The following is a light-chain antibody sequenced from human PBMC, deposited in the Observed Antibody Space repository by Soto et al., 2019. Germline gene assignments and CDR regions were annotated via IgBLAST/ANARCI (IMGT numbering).Light chain of an antibody. CDR2: GAS. CDR1: QSVSSSY. J-gene: IGKJ4*01. Sequence: LTLSPGTLSLNQGERATLSCRASQSVSSSYLAWYQQKPGQAPRLLIYGASSRATGIPDRFSGSGSGTDFTLTISRLEPEDFAVYYCQQYGSSPLTFCGGTNVDIK. CDR3: QQYGSSPLT. V-gene: IGKV3-20*01.